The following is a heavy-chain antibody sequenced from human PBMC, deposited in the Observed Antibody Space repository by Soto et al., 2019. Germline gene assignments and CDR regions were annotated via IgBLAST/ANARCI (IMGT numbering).Heavy chain of an antibody. Sequence: EVQLVESGGGLVQPGGSLRLSCVASGFTFSTDTMNWVRQAPGKGLEWVAHISTSGATRYYADSVKGRFTISRDNANTSLCLLMDSLRNEDTALYYCARFFGSGFDYWGQGTLGAVSS. V-gene: IGHV3-48*02. D-gene: IGHD6-25*01. CDR3: ARFFGSGFDY. J-gene: IGHJ4*02. CDR1: GFTFSTDT. CDR2: ISTSGATR.